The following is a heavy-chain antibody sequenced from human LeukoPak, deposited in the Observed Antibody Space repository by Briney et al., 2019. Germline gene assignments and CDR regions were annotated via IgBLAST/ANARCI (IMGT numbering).Heavy chain of an antibody. V-gene: IGHV4-4*02. J-gene: IGHJ4*02. D-gene: IGHD4-23*01. CDR1: GASVSSASY. CDR2: IYHSGST. Sequence: SETLSLTCTVSGASVSSASYWTWIRQPPGKGLEWIGEIYHSGSTNYNPSLKSRVTISVDKSKNQFSLKLSSVTAADTAVYYCASLADGGFDYWGQGTLVTVSS. CDR3: ASLADGGFDY.